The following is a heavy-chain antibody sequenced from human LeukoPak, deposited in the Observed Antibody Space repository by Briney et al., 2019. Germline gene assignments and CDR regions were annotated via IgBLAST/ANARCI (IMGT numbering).Heavy chain of an antibody. CDR1: GGSISSGGYS. V-gene: IGHV4-30-2*01. J-gene: IGHJ5*02. D-gene: IGHD2-2*01. Sequence: SQTLSLTCAVSGGSISSGGYSWSWIRQPPGKGLEWIGYIYHSGSTYYNPSLKSRVTISVDRSKNQFSLKLSSVTAADTVVYYCARENRCSSTSCYYNWFDPWGQGTLVTVSS. CDR2: IYHSGST. CDR3: ARENRCSSTSCYYNWFDP.